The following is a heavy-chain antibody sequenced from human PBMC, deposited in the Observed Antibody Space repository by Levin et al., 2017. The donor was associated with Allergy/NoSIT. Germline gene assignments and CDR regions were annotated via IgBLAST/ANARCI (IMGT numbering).Heavy chain of an antibody. V-gene: IGHV3-23*01. J-gene: IGHJ4*02. CDR2: ISGSGGST. CDR3: AKDLQGWSSGSEYYFDY. CDR1: GFTFSSNA. D-gene: IGHD3-22*01. Sequence: GGSLRLSCAASGFTFSSNAMSWVRQAPGKGLEWVSAISGSGGSTYYADSVKGRFTISRDNSKNTLYLQMNSLRAEDTAVYYCAKDLQGWSSGSEYYFDYWGQGTLVTVSS.